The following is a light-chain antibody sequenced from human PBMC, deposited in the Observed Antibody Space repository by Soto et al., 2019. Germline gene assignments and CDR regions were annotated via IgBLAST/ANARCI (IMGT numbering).Light chain of an antibody. J-gene: IGLJ1*01. Sequence: QSALTQPASVSGSPGQPMTISCTGTSSDVGGYNSVSWYQQHPGKAPKVMIYDVSNRPSGVSNRFSGSKSGNTASLTISGLQAEDEADYYCGSYTTSSTLYVFGTGTKLTVL. CDR2: DVS. CDR1: SSDVGGYNS. CDR3: GSYTTSSTLYV. V-gene: IGLV2-14*01.